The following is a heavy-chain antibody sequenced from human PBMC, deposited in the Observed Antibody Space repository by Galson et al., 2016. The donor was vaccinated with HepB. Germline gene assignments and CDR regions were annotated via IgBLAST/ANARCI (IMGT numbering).Heavy chain of an antibody. V-gene: IGHV3-7*03. CDR1: GFTFSSYG. Sequence: SLRLSCAASGFTFSSYGMTWVRQAPGKGLEWVANIKSDGKEKDYVDSVKGRFTISGDNAKNSLYLQMNSLRVDDTAVYYCAVGGHVDYCGQGTLVTVSS. J-gene: IGHJ4*02. CDR3: AVGGHVDY. D-gene: IGHD1-26*01. CDR2: IKSDGKEK.